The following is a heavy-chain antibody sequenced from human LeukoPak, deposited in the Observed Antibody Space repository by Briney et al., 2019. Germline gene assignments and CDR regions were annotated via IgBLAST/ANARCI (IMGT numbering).Heavy chain of an antibody. J-gene: IGHJ3*02. V-gene: IGHV3-53*01. D-gene: IGHD1-26*01. CDR1: GFTVSSNY. Sequence: GGSLRLSCAASGFTVSSNYMSWVRQAPGKGLEWVSVIYSGGSTYYADSVKGRFTISRDNAKNSLYLQMNSLRAEDTALYYCAREVGATRAFDIWGQGTMVTVSS. CDR3: AREVGATRAFDI. CDR2: IYSGGST.